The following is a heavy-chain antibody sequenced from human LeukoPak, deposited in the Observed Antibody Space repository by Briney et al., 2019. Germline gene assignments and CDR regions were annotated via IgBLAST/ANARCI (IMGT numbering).Heavy chain of an antibody. V-gene: IGHV4-34*01. Sequence: SETLSLTCAVYGGSFSGYYWSWIRQPPGKGREGIGEINHSGSTNYNPSLKSRVTISVDTSKNQFSLKLSSVTAADTAVYFCARGPYSYDSSGAFDIWGQGTMATVSS. J-gene: IGHJ3*02. CDR2: INHSGST. D-gene: IGHD3-22*01. CDR1: GGSFSGYY. CDR3: ARGPYSYDSSGAFDI.